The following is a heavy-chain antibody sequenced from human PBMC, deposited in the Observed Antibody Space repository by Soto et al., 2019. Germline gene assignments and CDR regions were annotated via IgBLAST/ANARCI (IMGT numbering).Heavy chain of an antibody. J-gene: IGHJ6*02. D-gene: IGHD5-18*01. CDR3: ARERRATWIQLSYYYGMDV. V-gene: IGHV3-30-3*01. CDR1: GFTFSSYA. Sequence: GGSLRLSCAASGFTFSSYAMHWVRQAPGKGLEWVAVISYDGSNKYYADSVKGRFTISRDNSKNTLYLQMNSLRAEDTAVYYCARERRATWIQLSYYYGMDVWGQGTTVTVSS. CDR2: ISYDGSNK.